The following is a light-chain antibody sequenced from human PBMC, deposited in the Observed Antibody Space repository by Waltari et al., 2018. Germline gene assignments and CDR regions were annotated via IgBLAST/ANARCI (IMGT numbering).Light chain of an antibody. CDR1: TSHVVPLHP. J-gene: IGLJ3*02. CDR2: EVN. CDR3: VSFTTANTWV. Sequence: QSALTQPPSVAGSPGQAVTISCTGTTSHVVPLHPVSWYQQPPTTVPNVMVYEVNNRPSGIPDRFSGSKSGNTASLTISGLQAEDEADYYCVSFTTANTWVFGGGTKVTVL. V-gene: IGLV2-18*02.